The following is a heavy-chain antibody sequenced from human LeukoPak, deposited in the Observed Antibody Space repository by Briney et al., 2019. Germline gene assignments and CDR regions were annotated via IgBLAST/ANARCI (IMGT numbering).Heavy chain of an antibody. V-gene: IGHV3-7*04. J-gene: IGHJ4*02. CDR2: INQDVSEE. Sequence: GGSLRLSCLAPAFTFTSYWMGWGRQAPGKGLEWVANINQDVSEENFVDSVKGRFTISRDNAKSSLFLQMNSLRAEDTAVYYCARDRGYSKSDFWGQGTLVTVSS. CDR3: ARDRGYSKSDF. D-gene: IGHD4-11*01. CDR1: AFTFTSYW.